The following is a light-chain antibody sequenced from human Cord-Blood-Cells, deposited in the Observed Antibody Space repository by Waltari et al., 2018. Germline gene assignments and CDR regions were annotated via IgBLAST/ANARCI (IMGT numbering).Light chain of an antibody. V-gene: IGLV2-14*01. CDR1: SSDVGGYNY. CDR3: SSYTSSSTYV. Sequence: QSALTQPASVSGSPGQSITISCTGTSSDVGGYNYVSWYQQHPGKAPKLMIYAVSNRPSGVSHRFSGSKSGTTASLTISGLQAEDEADYYCSSYTSSSTYVFGTGTKVTVL. J-gene: IGLJ1*01. CDR2: AVS.